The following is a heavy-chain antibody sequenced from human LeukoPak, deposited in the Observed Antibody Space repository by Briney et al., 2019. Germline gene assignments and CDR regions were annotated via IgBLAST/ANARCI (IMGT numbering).Heavy chain of an antibody. Sequence: GESLKISCKGSGYSFTSYWIGWVRQMPGKGLEWMGNIYPGDSDTRYSPSFQGQVTISADKSISTAYLQWSSLKASDTAMYYCARHEQLLSRRGYSWYFDYWGQGTLVTVSS. CDR3: ARHEQLLSRRGYSWYFDY. CDR2: IYPGDSDT. J-gene: IGHJ4*02. CDR1: GYSFTSYW. V-gene: IGHV5-51*01. D-gene: IGHD2-2*01.